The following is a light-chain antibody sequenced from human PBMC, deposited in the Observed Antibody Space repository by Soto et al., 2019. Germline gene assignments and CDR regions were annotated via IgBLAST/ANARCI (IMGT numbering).Light chain of an antibody. CDR1: QSIYTK. J-gene: IGKJ2*01. Sequence: EIVLTQSPGTLSLSPGEGATLSCRASQSIYTKLAWYQKRSGQAPRLLIYDASTRAYGIPDRFSGSGSGTDFSLTISRLEPEDFAVYYCQQYAGPLYTFAQGTKV. CDR2: DAS. V-gene: IGKV3-20*01. CDR3: QQYAGPLYT.